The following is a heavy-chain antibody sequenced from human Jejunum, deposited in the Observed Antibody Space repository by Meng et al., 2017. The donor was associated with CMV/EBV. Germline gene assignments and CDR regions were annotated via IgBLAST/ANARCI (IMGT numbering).Heavy chain of an antibody. CDR1: EFTFSSDA. Sequence: AAAEFTFSSDARNWVRQAPGRGLEWVSAISASAASTYYVNSVKGRFTISRDNSKNTLYLQLNSLRAEDTAVYYCARQTYYYYALDVWGQGTTVTVSS. J-gene: IGHJ6*02. V-gene: IGHV3-23*01. CDR2: ISASAAST. CDR3: ARQTYYYYALDV.